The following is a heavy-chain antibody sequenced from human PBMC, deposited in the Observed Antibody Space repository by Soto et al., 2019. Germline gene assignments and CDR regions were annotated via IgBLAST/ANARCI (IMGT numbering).Heavy chain of an antibody. CDR1: GYTFTSYG. CDR3: ASVRPPVDP. Sequence: QVQLVQSGAEVKKPGASVKVSCKASGYTFTSYGISWVRQAPGQGLEWMGWINAYNGNTNYAQKLQGRVTMTTDTSTSTAYMEPTSLRSADPGVYDRASVRPPVDPWGQGTLVTVSS. CDR2: INAYNGNT. V-gene: IGHV1-18*01. D-gene: IGHD3-10*01. J-gene: IGHJ5*02.